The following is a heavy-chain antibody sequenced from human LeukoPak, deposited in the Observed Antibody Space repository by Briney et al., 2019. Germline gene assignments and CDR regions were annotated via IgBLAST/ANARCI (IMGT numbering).Heavy chain of an antibody. D-gene: IGHD2-2*01. V-gene: IGHV4-39*07. CDR3: APTTYCSSTTCYGWGYCSDTGCYA. Sequence: SETLSLTCTVSGGSISSSSYYWGWIRQPPGKGLEWIGSIYYSGSTYYNPSLKSRVTISVDTSKDQVSLKLRSVTAADTAVYYCAPTTYCSSTTCYGWGYCSDTGCYAWGQGTLVTVSS. J-gene: IGHJ5*02. CDR1: GGSISSSSYY. CDR2: IYYSGST.